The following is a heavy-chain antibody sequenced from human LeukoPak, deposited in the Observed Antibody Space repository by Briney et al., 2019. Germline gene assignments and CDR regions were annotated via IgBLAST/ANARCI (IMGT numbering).Heavy chain of an antibody. D-gene: IGHD3-10*01. Sequence: PGGSLRLSCAGSGFPFRNYEMSWVRQAPGKGLEWVSHISRDGSTVYYRDSVKGRFTISRDNVKNSLYLQMNSLRVEDTGVYYCARDLGDWYTSGFDDWGQGSLVIVSS. CDR3: ARDLGDWYTSGFDD. CDR2: ISRDGSTV. CDR1: GFPFRNYE. V-gene: IGHV3-48*03. J-gene: IGHJ4*02.